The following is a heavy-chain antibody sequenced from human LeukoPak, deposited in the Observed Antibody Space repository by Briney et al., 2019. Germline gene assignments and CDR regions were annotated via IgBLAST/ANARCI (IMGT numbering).Heavy chain of an antibody. D-gene: IGHD2-21*02. Sequence: GGSLRLSCAASGFSFSVYAMHWVRQAQGKGLEWVAFIRNDGSNENYADSVKGRFTISRDKSKNTLYLQMNSLRAEDTAVYYCAKDRGDLPPYFDYWGQGTLVTVSS. CDR3: AKDRGDLPPYFDY. J-gene: IGHJ4*02. V-gene: IGHV3-30*02. CDR1: GFSFSVYA. CDR2: IRNDGSNE.